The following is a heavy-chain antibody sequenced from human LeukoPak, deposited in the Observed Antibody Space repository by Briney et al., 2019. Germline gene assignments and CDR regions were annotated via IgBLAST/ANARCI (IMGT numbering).Heavy chain of an antibody. CDR3: ARVRRGSGRYFDY. J-gene: IGHJ4*02. CDR1: GGSISSSSYY. D-gene: IGHD3-10*01. CDR2: IYYSGST. Sequence: SETLSLTCTVSGGSISSSSYYWGWICQPPGKGLEWIGSIYYSGSTYYNPSLKSRVTISVDTSKNQFSLKLSSVTAADTAVYYCARVRRGSGRYFDYWGQGTLVTVSS. V-gene: IGHV4-39*07.